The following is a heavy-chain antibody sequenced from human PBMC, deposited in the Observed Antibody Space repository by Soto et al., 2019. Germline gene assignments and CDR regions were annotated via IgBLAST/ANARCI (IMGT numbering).Heavy chain of an antibody. Sequence: SETLSLTCTVSGGSISSSSYYWGWIRQPPGKGLEWIGSIYYSGSTYYNPSLKSRVTISVDTSKNQFSLKLSSVTAADTAVYYCASPAEIAAAGNATGYYYGMDVWGQGTTVTVSS. CDR3: ASPAEIAAAGNATGYYYGMDV. J-gene: IGHJ6*02. CDR2: IYYSGST. D-gene: IGHD6-13*01. CDR1: GGSISSSSYY. V-gene: IGHV4-39*01.